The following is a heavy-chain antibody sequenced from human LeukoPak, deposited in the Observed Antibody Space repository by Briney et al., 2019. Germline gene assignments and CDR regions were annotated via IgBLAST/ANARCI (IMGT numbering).Heavy chain of an antibody. Sequence: GGSLRLSCAAPGFTFTAYYMRWVRPAPGKGLAWLSYISSSGRTIYYAVSVKGRFTVSRDDAQNSLYLQMYSLRAEDAAVYYCTRHHTDGYNFWYWGPGALVTVSS. D-gene: IGHD5-24*01. CDR2: ISSSGRTI. CDR3: TRHHTDGYNFWY. V-gene: IGHV3-11*04. CDR1: GFTFTAYY. J-gene: IGHJ4*02.